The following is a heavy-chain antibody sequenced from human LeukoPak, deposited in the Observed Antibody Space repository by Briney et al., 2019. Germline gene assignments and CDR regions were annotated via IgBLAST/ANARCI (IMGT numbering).Heavy chain of an antibody. V-gene: IGHV4-4*02. D-gene: IGHD5-18*01. CDR1: GGSISSSNW. Sequence: SGTLSLTCAVSGGSISSSNWWSWVRQPPGKGLEWIGEIYHSGSTNYNPSLKSRATISVDKSKNQFSLKLSSVTAADTAVYYCASSLSYGYHYYYMDVWGKGTTVTVSS. CDR3: ASSLSYGYHYYYMDV. CDR2: IYHSGST. J-gene: IGHJ6*03.